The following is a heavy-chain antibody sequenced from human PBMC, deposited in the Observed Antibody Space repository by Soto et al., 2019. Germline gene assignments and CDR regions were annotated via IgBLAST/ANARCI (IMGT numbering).Heavy chain of an antibody. CDR1: GYTFTSYY. V-gene: IGHV1-46*01. J-gene: IGHJ5*02. D-gene: IGHD2-2*01. CDR3: AREGGGYCISTSCYDWFDP. CDR2: INPSGVST. Sequence: QVQLVQSGAEVKKPGASVKVSCKASGYTFTSYYMHWVRQAPGQGLEWMGIINPSGVSTSYAQKFQARVTMTRDTSTSTVYMELSRLRSEDTAVYYCAREGGGYCISTSCYDWFDPWGQGTLVTVSS.